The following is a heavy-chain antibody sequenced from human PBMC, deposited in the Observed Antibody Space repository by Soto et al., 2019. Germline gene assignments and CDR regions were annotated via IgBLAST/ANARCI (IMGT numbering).Heavy chain of an antibody. CDR3: ARRERYYGSPGWFDP. Sequence: TMSLTCTVSGGSINDFAYYWGWIRQAPGKGLEWIGTVYHNENTYYNPSLKSRITISADTAKNQFSLNLRSVTAADTAIYFCARRERYYGSPGWFDPWGQGTLVTVSS. V-gene: IGHV4-39*01. J-gene: IGHJ5*02. CDR2: VYHNENT. D-gene: IGHD3-16*01. CDR1: GGSINDFAYY.